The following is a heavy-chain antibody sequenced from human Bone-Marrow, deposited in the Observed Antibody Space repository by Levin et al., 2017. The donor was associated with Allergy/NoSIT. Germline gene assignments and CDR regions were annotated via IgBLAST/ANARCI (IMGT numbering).Heavy chain of an antibody. Sequence: SQTLSLPCAVYGGSFSGYYWSWIRQPPGKGLEWIGEINHSGSTNYNPSLKSRVTISVDTSKNQFSLKLSSVTAADTAVYYCASYSGMDVWGKGTTVTVSS. V-gene: IGHV4-34*01. J-gene: IGHJ6*03. CDR1: GGSFSGYY. D-gene: IGHD1-26*01. CDR3: ASYSGMDV. CDR2: INHSGST.